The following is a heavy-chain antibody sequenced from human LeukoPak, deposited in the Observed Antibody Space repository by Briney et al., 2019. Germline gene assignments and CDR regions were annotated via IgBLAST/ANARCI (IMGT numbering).Heavy chain of an antibody. CDR1: GFTLSSYW. CDR2: IKQDGSEK. Sequence: GGSLRLSCAASGFTLSSYWMSWVRQAPGKGLEWVANIKQDGSEKYYVDSVKGRFTISRDNAKNSLYLQMNSLRAEDTAVYYCARSSGDLRFWGVLDIWGQGTMVTVSS. CDR3: ARSSGDLRFWGVLDI. J-gene: IGHJ3*02. D-gene: IGHD3-3*01. V-gene: IGHV3-7*01.